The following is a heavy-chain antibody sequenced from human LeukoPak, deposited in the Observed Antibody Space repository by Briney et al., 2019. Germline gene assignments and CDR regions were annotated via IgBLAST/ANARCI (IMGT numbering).Heavy chain of an antibody. CDR2: ISYDGSNK. CDR3: ARGYCSGGSCYSADYYYYYGMDV. V-gene: IGHV3-30-3*01. CDR1: GFTFSSYA. J-gene: IGHJ6*02. Sequence: HPGRSLRLSCAASGFTFSSYAMHWVRQAPGKGLEWVAVISYDGSNKYYADSVKGRFTISRDNSKNTLYLQMNSLRAEDTAVYYCARGYCSGGSCYSADYYYYYGMDVWGQGTTVTVSS. D-gene: IGHD2-15*01.